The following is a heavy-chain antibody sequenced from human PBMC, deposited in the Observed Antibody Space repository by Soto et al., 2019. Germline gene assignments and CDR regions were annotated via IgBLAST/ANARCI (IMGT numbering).Heavy chain of an antibody. CDR2: ISGDGLYK. J-gene: IGHJ4*02. D-gene: IGHD6-25*01. Sequence: PGGSLRLSCAASGFTFSDYYMDWIRHTPGRGLEWLSYISGDGLYKTNADSMQGRFTISRDNAKNSLYLQLTNLGADDTAVYYCAREGSSGLFDFWGQGVLVTVSS. CDR1: GFTFSDYY. CDR3: AREGSSGLFDF. V-gene: IGHV3-11*05.